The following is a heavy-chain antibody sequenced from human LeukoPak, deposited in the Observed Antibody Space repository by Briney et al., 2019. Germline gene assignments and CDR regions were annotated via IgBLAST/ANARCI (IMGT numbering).Heavy chain of an antibody. Sequence: GGSLRLSCAASGFTFSSYSMNWVRQAPGKGLEWVSSISSSSSYIYYADSVKGRFTISRDNAKNSLYLQMNSLRAEDAAVYYCAKDPGRGELERYFDYWGQGTLVTVSS. CDR1: GFTFSSYS. J-gene: IGHJ4*02. V-gene: IGHV3-21*04. CDR2: ISSSSSYI. CDR3: AKDPGRGELERYFDY. D-gene: IGHD1-1*01.